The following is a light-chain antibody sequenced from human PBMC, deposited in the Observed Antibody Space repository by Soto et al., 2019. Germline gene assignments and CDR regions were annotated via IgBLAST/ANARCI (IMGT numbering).Light chain of an antibody. J-gene: IGKJ4*01. CDR1: QSVGRNY. V-gene: IGKV3-20*01. CDR3: QQYASSPLT. CDR2: GAS. Sequence: EIVLTQSPGTLSLSPGERATLSCRASQSVGRNYLAWYQQKLGQAPRLLIHGASNRATGIPDRFSGSGSGTDFILTISRLEPEDFAVYYCQQYASSPLTFGGGNKVEIK.